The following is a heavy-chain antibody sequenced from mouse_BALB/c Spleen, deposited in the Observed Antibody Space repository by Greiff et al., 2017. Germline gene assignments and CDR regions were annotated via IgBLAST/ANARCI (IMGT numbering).Heavy chain of an antibody. J-gene: IGHJ4*01. CDR2: IDPANGNT. CDR1: GFNIKDTY. D-gene: IGHD2-4*01. Sequence: EVKLMESGAELVKPGASVKLSCTASGFNIKDTYMHWVKQRPEQGLEWIGRIDPANGNTKYDPKFQGKATITADTSSNTAYLQLSSLTSEDTAVYYCARGDYDDYYAMDYWGQGTSVTVSS. V-gene: IGHV14-3*02. CDR3: ARGDYDDYYAMDY.